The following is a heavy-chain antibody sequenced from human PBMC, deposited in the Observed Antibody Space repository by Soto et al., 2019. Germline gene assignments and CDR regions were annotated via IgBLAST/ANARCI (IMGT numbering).Heavy chain of an antibody. CDR2: VIPIFGTA. CDR1: GGTFSSYA. CDR3: ARGLGIVGATGDAFDI. Sequence: QVQLVQSGAEVKKPGSSVKVSCKASGGTFSSYAISWVRQAPGQGLEWMGGVIPIFGTANSAQKFQGRVMITADESTSTAYMELRSLRSEDTAVYYCARGLGIVGATGDAFDIWGQGTMVTVSS. J-gene: IGHJ3*02. D-gene: IGHD1-26*01. V-gene: IGHV1-69*01.